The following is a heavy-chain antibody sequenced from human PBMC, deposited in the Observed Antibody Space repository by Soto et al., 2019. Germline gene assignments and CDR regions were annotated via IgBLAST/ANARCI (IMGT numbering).Heavy chain of an antibody. V-gene: IGHV5-10-1*01. CDR3: ARYSRGRGKRYYDILTGYGMDV. CDR1: GYSFTSYW. J-gene: IGHJ6*02. CDR2: IDPSDSYT. D-gene: IGHD3-9*01. Sequence: PGESLKISCPGSGYSFTSYWISWVRQMPGKGLEWMGRIDPSDSYTNYSPSFQGHVTISADKSISTAYLQWSSLKASDTAMYYWARYSRGRGKRYYDILTGYGMDVWGQGTTVTVSS.